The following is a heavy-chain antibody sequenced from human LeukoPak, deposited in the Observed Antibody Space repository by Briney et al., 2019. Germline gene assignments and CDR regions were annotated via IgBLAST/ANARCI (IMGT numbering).Heavy chain of an antibody. CDR1: GFTFSSYS. V-gene: IGHV3-21*01. Sequence: GGSLRLSCAASGFTFSSYSMNWVRQAPGKGLEWVSSISSSSSSIYYADSVKGRFTISRDNAKNSLYLQMNSLRAEDTAVYYRARASGDIVETATMGSYWGQGTPVTVSS. CDR3: ARASGDIVETATMGSY. D-gene: IGHD5-18*01. CDR2: ISSSSSSI. J-gene: IGHJ4*02.